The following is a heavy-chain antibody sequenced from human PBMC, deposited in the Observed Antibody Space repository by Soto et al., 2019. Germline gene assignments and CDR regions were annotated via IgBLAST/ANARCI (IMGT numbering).Heavy chain of an antibody. V-gene: IGHV3-23*01. CDR3: AKHYDFWSGYYYYYYMDV. J-gene: IGHJ6*03. Sequence: GGSLRLSCAASGFTFSSYAMSWVRQAPGKGLEWVSAISGSGGSTYYADSVKGRFTISRDNSKNTLYLQMNSLRAEDTAVYYCAKHYDFWSGYYYYYYMDVWGKGTTVTVSS. CDR2: ISGSGGST. D-gene: IGHD3-3*01. CDR1: GFTFSSYA.